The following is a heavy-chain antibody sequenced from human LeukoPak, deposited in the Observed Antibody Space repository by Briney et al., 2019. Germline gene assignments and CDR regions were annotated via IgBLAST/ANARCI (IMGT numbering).Heavy chain of an antibody. CDR3: ARDETYSSDWQSNHYYYYMDV. V-gene: IGHV1-18*04. CDR2: ISAYNGNT. J-gene: IGHJ6*03. Sequence: ASVKVSCKASGYTFTGYYMHWVRQAPGQGLEWMGWISAYNGNTNYAQKLQGRVTMTTDTSTSTAYMELRSLRSDDTAVYYCARDETYSSDWQSNHYYYYMDVWGKGTTVTVSS. CDR1: GYTFTGYY. D-gene: IGHD6-19*01.